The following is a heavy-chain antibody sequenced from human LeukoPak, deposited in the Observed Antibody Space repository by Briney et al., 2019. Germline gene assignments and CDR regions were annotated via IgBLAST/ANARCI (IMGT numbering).Heavy chain of an antibody. CDR2: INPNSGGT. Sequence: ASVKVSCTASGYTFTGYYMHWVRQAPGQGLEWMGRINPNSGGTNYAQKFQGRVTMTRDTSISTVYMELSRLRSDDTAVYYCARGGRGNWNYGDWGQGTLVTVSS. CDR1: GYTFTGYY. D-gene: IGHD1-7*01. V-gene: IGHV1-2*06. CDR3: ARGGRGNWNYGD. J-gene: IGHJ4*01.